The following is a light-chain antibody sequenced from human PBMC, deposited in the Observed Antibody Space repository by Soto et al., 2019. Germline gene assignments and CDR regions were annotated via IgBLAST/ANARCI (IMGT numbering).Light chain of an antibody. V-gene: IGKV3-20*01. CDR3: QQYGSSPIT. J-gene: IGKJ5*01. CDR2: GAS. Sequence: EIVLTQSPGTLSLSPGERATLSCRASQSLSSSYLAWYQQKPGQAPRLLIYGASSRATAIPDRFRGSGSGTDVTLAINRLEHEDVAVYYCQQYGSSPITFGQGTRLE. CDR1: QSLSSSY.